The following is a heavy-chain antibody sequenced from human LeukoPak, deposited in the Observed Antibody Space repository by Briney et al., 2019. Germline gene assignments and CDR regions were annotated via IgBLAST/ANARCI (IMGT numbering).Heavy chain of an antibody. Sequence: PSETLSLTCTVSGGSISSGSYYWSWIRQPAGTGLEWIGRIYTSGSTNYNPSLKSRVTISVDTSKNQFSLKLSSVTAADTAVYYCARHGTAMVGYYYYYMDVWGKGTTVTVSS. D-gene: IGHD5-18*01. J-gene: IGHJ6*03. CDR2: IYTSGST. V-gene: IGHV4-61*02. CDR3: ARHGTAMVGYYYYYMDV. CDR1: GGSISSGSYY.